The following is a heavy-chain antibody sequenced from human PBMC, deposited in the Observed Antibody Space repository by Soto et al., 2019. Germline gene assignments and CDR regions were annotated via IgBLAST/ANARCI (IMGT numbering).Heavy chain of an antibody. Sequence: PVGSLRLSCAASGFMFSSYAMSWVRQAPGKGLEWVSSISASGGTANLADSVEGRCTISRDNSKSTLYLQMNGLRAEDTAVYYCAKLTYPSDSTGYYYERVSGWIDSWGQGTLVTVSS. CDR2: ISASGGTA. J-gene: IGHJ5*01. CDR3: AKLTYPSDSTGYYYERVSGWIDS. CDR1: GFMFSSYA. V-gene: IGHV3-23*01. D-gene: IGHD3-22*01.